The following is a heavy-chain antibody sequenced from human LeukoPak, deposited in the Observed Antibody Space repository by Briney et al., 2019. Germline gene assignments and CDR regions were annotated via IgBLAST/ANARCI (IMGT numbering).Heavy chain of an antibody. CDR1: GGSISSSSYY. Sequence: SETLSLTCIVSGGSISSSSYYWGWIRQPPGKGLEWIGSIFYSGSTYYNPSLKSRVTISVDTSKNQFSLKLSSVTAADTAVYYCARPYCSSTSCPLHFDYWGQGTLVIVSS. D-gene: IGHD2-2*01. J-gene: IGHJ4*02. V-gene: IGHV4-39*01. CDR3: ARPYCSSTSCPLHFDY. CDR2: IFYSGST.